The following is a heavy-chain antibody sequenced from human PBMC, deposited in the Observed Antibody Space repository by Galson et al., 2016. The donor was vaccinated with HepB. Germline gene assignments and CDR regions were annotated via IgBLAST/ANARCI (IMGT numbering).Heavy chain of an antibody. CDR1: GGSFSGHY. CDR2: INNSGNT. V-gene: IGHV4-34*01. CDR3: ARRGLKKGYCSGANCYSWFDL. J-gene: IGHJ5*02. Sequence: SETLSLTCAVYGGSFSGHYWTWIRQPPGKGLDWIGEINNSGNTNYNPSLKSRVTISVDTSKNQFSLKLSSVTAADTAVYYCARRGLKKGYCSGANCYSWFDLWGQGTLVTVSS. D-gene: IGHD2-15*01.